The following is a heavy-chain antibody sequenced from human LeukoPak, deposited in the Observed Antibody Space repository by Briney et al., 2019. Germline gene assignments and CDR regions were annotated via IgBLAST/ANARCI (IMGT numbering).Heavy chain of an antibody. J-gene: IGHJ3*02. CDR1: GFIFRSYS. V-gene: IGHV3-48*01. CDR3: ARRGYSYGVDAFDI. CDR2: ISSSSSTI. Sequence: GGSLRLSCVASGFIFRSYSMNWVRQAPGKGLEWVSYISSSSSTIYYADSVKGRFTISRDNAKNSLYLQMNSLRAEDTAVYYCARRGYSYGVDAFDIWGQGTMVTVSS. D-gene: IGHD5-18*01.